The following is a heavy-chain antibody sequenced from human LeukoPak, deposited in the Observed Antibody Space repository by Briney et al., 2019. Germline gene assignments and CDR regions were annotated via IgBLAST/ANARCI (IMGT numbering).Heavy chain of an antibody. J-gene: IGHJ4*02. CDR2: IYSGGST. CDR1: GFTVSSNY. V-gene: IGHV3-53*01. Sequence: TGGSPRLSCAASGFTVSSNYMSWVRQAPGKGLEWVSVIYSGGSTYYADSVKGRFTISRDNSKNTLYLQMNSLRAEDTAVYYCARERESSSWFDYWGQGTLVTVSS. CDR3: ARERESSSWFDY. D-gene: IGHD6-13*01.